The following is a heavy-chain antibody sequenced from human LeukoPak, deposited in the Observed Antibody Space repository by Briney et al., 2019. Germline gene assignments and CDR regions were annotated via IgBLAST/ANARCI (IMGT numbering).Heavy chain of an antibody. D-gene: IGHD2-15*01. J-gene: IGHJ6*02. CDR3: ARHEGWSPAGRYYYYGMDV. V-gene: IGHV5-51*01. CDR2: IYPGDSDT. Sequence: GESLKISCKGSGYSFTSYWIGWVRQMPGKGLEWMGIIYPGDSDTRYSPSFQGQVTISADKSISTAYLQWSSLKASDTAMHYCARHEGWSPAGRYYYYGMDVWGQGTTVTVSS. CDR1: GYSFTSYW.